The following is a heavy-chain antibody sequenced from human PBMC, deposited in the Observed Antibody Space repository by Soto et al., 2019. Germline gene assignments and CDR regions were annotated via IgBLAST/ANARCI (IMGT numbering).Heavy chain of an antibody. V-gene: IGHV4-31*03. CDR2: IYFCGST. D-gene: IGHD5-12*01. Sequence: SETLSLTCTVSGGSISSGGYYWSWIRQHPGKGLEWIGYIYFCGSTYYNPSLKSRVTISVDTSKNQFFLKLSSVTAADTAVYYCAREWRGFDYWGQGTLVTVSS. CDR1: GGSISSGGYY. J-gene: IGHJ4*02. CDR3: AREWRGFDY.